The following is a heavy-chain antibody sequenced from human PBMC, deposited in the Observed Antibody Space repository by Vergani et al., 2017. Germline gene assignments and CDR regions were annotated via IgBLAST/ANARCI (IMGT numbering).Heavy chain of an antibody. D-gene: IGHD1-26*01. Sequence: QVQLQESGPGLVKPSETLSLTCTVSGGSISSYYWRWIRQPPGKGLEWIGYIYYSGSTNYNPSLKSRVTISVDTSKNQFSLKLSAVTAADTAVYYCARDRSGATIFDYWSQGTLVTVSS. CDR3: ARDRSGATIFDY. CDR2: IYYSGST. CDR1: GGSISSYY. V-gene: IGHV4-59*01. J-gene: IGHJ4*01.